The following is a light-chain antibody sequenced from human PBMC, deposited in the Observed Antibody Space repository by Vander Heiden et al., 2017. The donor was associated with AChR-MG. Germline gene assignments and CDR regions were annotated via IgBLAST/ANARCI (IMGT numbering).Light chain of an antibody. V-gene: IGKV1-39*01. J-gene: IGKJ2*01. Sequence: DIQMTQSPSSLSASVGDRVTITCRASQSISGYLNWYQQKPGKAPKLLIYGASTFQSGVPSRFSGSGSGTDFTLTISSLQPEDFATYYCQQSDSTPYTFGQGTKLEIK. CDR3: QQSDSTPYT. CDR1: QSISGY. CDR2: GAS.